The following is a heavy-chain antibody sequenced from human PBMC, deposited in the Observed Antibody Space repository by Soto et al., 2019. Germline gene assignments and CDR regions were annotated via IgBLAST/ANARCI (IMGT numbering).Heavy chain of an antibody. CDR2: IIPVFGTT. Sequence: GASVKVSCKASGGTFSSYAISWVRQAPGQGLEWLGGIIPVFGTTNYAQKFQGRVTITADESTSTSYMELSSLRSDDTAVFYCAGDYYDTSGYYYCYWGQGTLVTVSS. J-gene: IGHJ4*02. D-gene: IGHD3-22*01. CDR3: AGDYYDTSGYYYCY. V-gene: IGHV1-69*13. CDR1: GGTFSSYA.